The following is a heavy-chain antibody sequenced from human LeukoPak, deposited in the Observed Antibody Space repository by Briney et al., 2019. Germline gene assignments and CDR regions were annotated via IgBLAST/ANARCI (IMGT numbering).Heavy chain of an antibody. CDR2: IYYSGST. Sequence: PSETLSLTCTVSGGSISSYYWSWIRQPPGKGLEWIGYIYYSGSTNYNPSLKSRVTISVDKSKNQFSLKLSSVTAADTAVYYCARAGYSSSWLPLDYWGQGTLVTVSS. J-gene: IGHJ4*02. D-gene: IGHD6-13*01. V-gene: IGHV4-59*12. CDR1: GGSISSYY. CDR3: ARAGYSSSWLPLDY.